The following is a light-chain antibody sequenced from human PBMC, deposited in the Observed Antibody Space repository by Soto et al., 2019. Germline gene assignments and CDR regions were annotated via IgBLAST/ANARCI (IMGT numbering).Light chain of an antibody. CDR1: QDISSS. J-gene: IGKJ1*01. CDR3: QQHYNTPRT. V-gene: IGKV1-9*01. Sequence: DIQLTQSPSLLSASVGDRVTITCRASQDISSSLAWYQQKSGKAPKPLIYDASTLQSGVPSRFSGSGSGTEFSLTISSLQPEDFATYYCQQHYNTPRTFGQGTKVDIK. CDR2: DAS.